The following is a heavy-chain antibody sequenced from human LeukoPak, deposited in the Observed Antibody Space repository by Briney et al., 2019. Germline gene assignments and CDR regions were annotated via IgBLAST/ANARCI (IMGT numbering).Heavy chain of an antibody. V-gene: IGHV3-21*01. D-gene: IGHD2-15*01. Sequence: GGSLRLSCAASGFTFSTYTMYWVRHPPGKRLEWVSIIGSSGGGIHYADSVKGRFTISRDNAKNSLYLQMNSLRAEDTAVYYCSAATLINYYYYYGMDVWGQGTTVTVSS. J-gene: IGHJ6*02. CDR2: IGSSGGGI. CDR3: SAATLINYYYYYGMDV. CDR1: GFTFSTYT.